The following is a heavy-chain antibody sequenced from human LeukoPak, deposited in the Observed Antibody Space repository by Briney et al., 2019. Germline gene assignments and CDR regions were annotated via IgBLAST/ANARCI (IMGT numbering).Heavy chain of an antibody. V-gene: IGHV3-7*01. J-gene: IGHJ3*02. CDR2: IKQNGRDE. CDR1: GFSFSNHW. Sequence: GGSLRLSCVGSGFSFSNHWMSWVRQAPGKGLEWVANIKQNGRDEYYVESVKGRFTISRDNAKNSLYLQMNSLRAEDTAVYYCARLSDTEGSSTCYRASDIWGQGTMVTVSS. CDR3: ARLSDTEGSSTCYRASDI. D-gene: IGHD2-2*01.